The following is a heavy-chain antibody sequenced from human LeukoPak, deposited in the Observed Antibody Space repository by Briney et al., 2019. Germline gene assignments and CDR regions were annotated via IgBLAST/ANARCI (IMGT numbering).Heavy chain of an antibody. CDR1: GYTFTGYY. CDR2: INPNSGGT. Sequence: ASVKVSCKASGYTFTGYYMHWVRQAPGQGLEWMGWINPNSGGTNYAQKFQGRVTMTRDTSISTAYMELSRLRSDDTAVYYCARGTRRDGYNLGVNAFDIWGQGTMVTVSS. J-gene: IGHJ3*02. V-gene: IGHV1-2*02. D-gene: IGHD5-24*01. CDR3: ARGTRRDGYNLGVNAFDI.